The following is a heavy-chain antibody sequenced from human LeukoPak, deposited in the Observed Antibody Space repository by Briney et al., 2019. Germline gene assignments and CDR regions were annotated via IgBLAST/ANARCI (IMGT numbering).Heavy chain of an antibody. CDR2: VDPEDGET. J-gene: IGHJ4*02. D-gene: IGHD1-7*01. Sequence: GASVKVSCKASGYTFTDYYMHWVQQAPGKGLEWMGRVDPEDGETIYAEKFQGRVTITADTSTDTAYMELSSLRSEDTAVYYCAAEGPHQLELDYWGQGTLVTVSS. CDR3: AAEGPHQLELDY. V-gene: IGHV1-69-2*01. CDR1: GYTFTDYY.